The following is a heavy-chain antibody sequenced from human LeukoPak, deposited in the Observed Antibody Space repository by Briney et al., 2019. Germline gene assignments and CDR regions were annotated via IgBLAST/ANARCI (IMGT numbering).Heavy chain of an antibody. D-gene: IGHD6-13*01. J-gene: IGHJ6*03. CDR3: ARFFSRYSSSWYYPNYYYYYMDV. CDR2: MNPNSGNT. V-gene: IGHV1-8*03. CDR1: GYTFTSYA. Sequence: ASVKVSCKASGYTFTSYAMNWVRQATGQGLEWMGWMNPNSGNTGYAQKFQGRVTITRNTSISTAYMELSSLRSEDTAVYYCARFFSRYSSSWYYPNYYYYYMDVWGKGTTVTVSS.